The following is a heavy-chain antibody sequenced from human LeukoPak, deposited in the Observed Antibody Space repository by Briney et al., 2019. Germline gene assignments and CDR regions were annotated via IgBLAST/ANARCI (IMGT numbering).Heavy chain of an antibody. CDR3: ARELGYGDYYYYGMDV. V-gene: IGHV1-18*01. CDR2: ISAYNGNT. D-gene: IGHD4-17*01. J-gene: IGHJ6*02. Sequence: ASVKVSCKASGYTFTSYGISWVRQAPGQGLEWMGWISAYNGNTNYAQKLQGRVTMTTDTSTSTAYMELRSLRSGDTAVYYCARELGYGDYYYYGMDVWGQGTTVTVSS. CDR1: GYTFTSYG.